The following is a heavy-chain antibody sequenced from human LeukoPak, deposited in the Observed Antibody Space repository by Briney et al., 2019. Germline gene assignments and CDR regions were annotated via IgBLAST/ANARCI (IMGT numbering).Heavy chain of an antibody. V-gene: IGHV3-53*01. Sequence: PGGSLRLSCAASGFIVSSDYMSWVRQAQGKGLEWVSVIFSGGSTYYADSVKGRFTISRDNSKNTLYLQMNSLRAEDTAVYYCARARFYGLIDYWGQGTLVTVSS. CDR3: ARARFYGLIDY. CDR2: IFSGGST. D-gene: IGHD3-3*01. CDR1: GFIVSSDY. J-gene: IGHJ4*02.